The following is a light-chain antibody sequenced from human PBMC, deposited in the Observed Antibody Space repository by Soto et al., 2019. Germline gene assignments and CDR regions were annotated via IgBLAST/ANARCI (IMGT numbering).Light chain of an antibody. CDR2: EVS. CDR1: SSDVGGYNY. J-gene: IGLJ1*01. Sequence: QSVLTQPASVSGSPGQSITISCTGTSSDVGGYNYVSWYQQHPGKAPKLIIYEVSYRPSGVSNRFSGSKSGNTASLTVSGLQAEDEADYYCSSYASSRNLVFGTGTKVTVL. CDR3: SSYASSRNLV. V-gene: IGLV2-14*01.